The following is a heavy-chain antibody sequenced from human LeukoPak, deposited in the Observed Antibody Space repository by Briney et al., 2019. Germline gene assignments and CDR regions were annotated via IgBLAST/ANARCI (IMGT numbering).Heavy chain of an antibody. Sequence: GRSLRLSCAASGFTFSSYGMHWVRQAPGKGLEWVAVIWYDGSNKYYADSVKGRFTIYRDNSKNTLYLQMNSLRAEDTAVYYCATGITIFGVFDYWGQGTLVTVSS. CDR3: ATGITIFGVFDY. V-gene: IGHV3-33*01. CDR2: IWYDGSNK. J-gene: IGHJ4*02. CDR1: GFTFSSYG. D-gene: IGHD3-3*01.